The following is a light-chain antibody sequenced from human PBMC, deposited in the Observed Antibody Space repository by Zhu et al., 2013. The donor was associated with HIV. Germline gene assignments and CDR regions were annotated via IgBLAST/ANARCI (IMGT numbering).Light chain of an antibody. CDR1: QSVTSD. Sequence: ELVLTQSPGTLSLSPGERATLSCRASQSVTSDLAWYQQKPGQTPRLLIHGASSRDTGIPDRFSGSGSVTDFTLTITGLEPEDFAVYYCQQYGSSPSTFGGGTKVEIK. CDR2: GAS. CDR3: QQYGSSPST. J-gene: IGKJ4*01. V-gene: IGKV3-20*01.